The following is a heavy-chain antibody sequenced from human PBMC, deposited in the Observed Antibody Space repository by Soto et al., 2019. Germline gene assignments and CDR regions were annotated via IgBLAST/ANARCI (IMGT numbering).Heavy chain of an antibody. V-gene: IGHV1-3*01. Sequence: ASVKVSCNASGYTFTSYSMHWVRQAPGQRLEWMGWINAGNGNTKYSQKFQGRVTITRDTSASTAYMELSSLRSEDTAVYYCARDLRPPYYDFWVGYRDYCYYYGMELWGQGTTVTVSS. CDR3: ARDLRPPYYDFWVGYRDYCYYYGMEL. J-gene: IGHJ6*02. CDR1: GYTFTSYS. D-gene: IGHD3-3*01. CDR2: INAGNGNT.